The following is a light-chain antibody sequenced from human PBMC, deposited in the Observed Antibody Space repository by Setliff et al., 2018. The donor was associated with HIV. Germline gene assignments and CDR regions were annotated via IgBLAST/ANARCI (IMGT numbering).Light chain of an antibody. CDR2: DNN. CDR3: GTWDSSLSAGV. V-gene: IGLV1-51*01. Sequence: SVLTQPPSVSAAPGQKVTISCSGSSSNIGNNYVSWYQQLPAAAPKLLIYDNNKRPSGIPDRFSGSKSGTSATLGITGLQTGDEADYYCGTWDSSLSAGVFGGGT. J-gene: IGLJ3*02. CDR1: SSNIGNNY.